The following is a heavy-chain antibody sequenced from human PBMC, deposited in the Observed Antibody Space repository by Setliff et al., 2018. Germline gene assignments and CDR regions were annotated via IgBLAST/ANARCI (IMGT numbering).Heavy chain of an antibody. CDR3: ARGEHIVSGDFYHYIDV. D-gene: IGHD2-15*01. Sequence: ASVKVSCKASGYTFTSYAMNWVRQAPGQGLEWMGWINPNAGNINYIQKFQGRVTMTRDTSISTAYMELRRLKSDDTAVYYCARGEHIVSGDFYHYIDVWGKGTTVTVSS. V-gene: IGHV1-2*02. CDR1: GYTFTSYA. CDR2: INPNAGNI. J-gene: IGHJ6*03.